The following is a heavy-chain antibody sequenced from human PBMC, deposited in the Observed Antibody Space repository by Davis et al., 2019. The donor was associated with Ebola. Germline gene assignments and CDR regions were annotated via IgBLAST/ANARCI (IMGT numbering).Heavy chain of an antibody. CDR3: ARGGETTYYDFWSGYYVFDY. D-gene: IGHD3-3*01. CDR2: ISSSSSYI. J-gene: IGHJ4*02. V-gene: IGHV3-21*01. CDR1: GFTFSSYS. Sequence: PGGSLRLSCAASGFTFSSYSMNWVRQAPGKGLEWVSSISSSSSYIYYADSVKGRFTISRDNAKNSLYLQMNSLRAEDTAVYYCARGGETTYYDFWSGYYVFDYWGQGTLVTVSS.